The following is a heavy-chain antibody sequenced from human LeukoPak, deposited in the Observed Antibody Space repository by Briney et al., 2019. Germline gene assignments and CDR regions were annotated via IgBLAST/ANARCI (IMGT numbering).Heavy chain of an antibody. CDR3: AHCDYDWFDP. V-gene: IGHV1-69*02. Sequence: AAVKVSCKGSGGTFTSYTISWVRQAPGQGLEWMGRIIPILGIANYEQKFQGRVTITADKSTSTAYMELSSLRSEDTAVYYCAHCDYDWFDPWGQGTLVTVSS. D-gene: IGHD4-17*01. CDR2: IIPILGIA. J-gene: IGHJ5*02. CDR1: GGTFTSYT.